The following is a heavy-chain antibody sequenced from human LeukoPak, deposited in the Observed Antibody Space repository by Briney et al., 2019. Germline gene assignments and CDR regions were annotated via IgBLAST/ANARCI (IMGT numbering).Heavy chain of an antibody. D-gene: IGHD2-21*01. J-gene: IGHJ4*02. CDR3: VREEASVGDY. CDR2: IHYSGST. Sequence: PSETLSLTCSVSGGSISSNSHYWAWIRQPPGKGLEWIGSIHYSGSTFYSPSLKSRVTISVDTSKNQFSLILTSVTASDTAVYYCVREEASVGDYWGQGILVTVSS. CDR1: GGSISSNSHY. V-gene: IGHV4-39*01.